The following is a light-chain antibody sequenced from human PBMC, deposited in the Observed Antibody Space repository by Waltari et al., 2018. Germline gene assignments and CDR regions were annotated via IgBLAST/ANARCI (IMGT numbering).Light chain of an antibody. CDR2: QNN. CDR1: DLDNNY. J-gene: IGLJ3*02. Sequence: SRELTQPPSVSASPGQTASIPCPGDDLDNNYAHWYQHKPGRSPGLVIHQNNKRPSGIPDRFSGSKSGKTATLTISGTQAMDEADYYCQAWDSGTVFGGGTKLTVL. V-gene: IGLV3-1*01. CDR3: QAWDSGTV.